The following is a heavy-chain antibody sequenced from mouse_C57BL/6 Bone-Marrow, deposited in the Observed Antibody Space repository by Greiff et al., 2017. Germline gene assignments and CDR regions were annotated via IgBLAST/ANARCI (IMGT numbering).Heavy chain of an antibody. V-gene: IGHV1-81*01. CDR1: GYTFTSYG. D-gene: IGHD1-1*01. CDR2: IYPRSGNT. Sequence: VKVVESGAELARPGASVKLSCKASGYTFTSYGISWVKQRTGQGLEWIGEIYPRSGNTYYNEKFKGKATLTADKSSSTAYMELRSLTSEDSAVYFCARGIYYYGSSFYWYFDVWGTGTTVTVSS. J-gene: IGHJ1*03. CDR3: ARGIYYYGSSFYWYFDV.